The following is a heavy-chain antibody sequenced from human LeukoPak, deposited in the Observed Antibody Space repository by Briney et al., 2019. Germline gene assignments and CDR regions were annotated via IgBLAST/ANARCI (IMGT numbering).Heavy chain of an antibody. D-gene: IGHD1-26*01. CDR3: AKAYSGTYFRTFDF. CDR2: ISNSGDNT. J-gene: IGHJ4*02. Sequence: GGSLRLSCAASGFTFSRYGMSRVRQPPGKGLEWVSAISNSGDNTNYADSVKGRFTISRDNSKNTLFLQMNSLRAEDTAVYYCAKAYSGTYFRTFDFWGQGTLVPVSS. CDR1: GFTFSRYG. V-gene: IGHV3-23*01.